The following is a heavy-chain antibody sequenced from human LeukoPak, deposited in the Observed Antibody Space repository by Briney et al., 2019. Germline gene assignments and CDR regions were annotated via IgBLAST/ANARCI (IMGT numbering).Heavy chain of an antibody. J-gene: IGHJ4*02. CDR3: ARAYGSGSSYHPDY. CDR2: INPNSGGT. D-gene: IGHD3-10*01. V-gene: IGHV1-2*03. Sequence: LVASVKVSCKASGYTFTAYYMHWVRQAPGQGLEWMGWINPNSGGTNPSQKFQDRVTLTRDTSISTAYMELGSLRSDDTAIYYCARAYGSGSSYHPDYWGQGTLVTVSS. CDR1: GYTFTAYY.